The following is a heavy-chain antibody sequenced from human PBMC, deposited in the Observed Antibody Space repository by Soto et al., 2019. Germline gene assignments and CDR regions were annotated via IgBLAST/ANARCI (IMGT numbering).Heavy chain of an antibody. D-gene: IGHD6-13*01. J-gene: IGHJ4*02. CDR3: ARGYRQSRYSSSWVFEY. Sequence: QVQLRESGPGLVKPSQTLSLTCTVSGGSINSGGYYWNWIRQHPGKGLEWIGYMYYSGSTYYNPFLRSRVIISAGKSENHFSLKLSSVTAADATVYFCARGYRQSRYSSSWVFEYWSQGTLVNVSS. CDR1: GGSINSGGYY. V-gene: IGHV4-31*03. CDR2: MYYSGST.